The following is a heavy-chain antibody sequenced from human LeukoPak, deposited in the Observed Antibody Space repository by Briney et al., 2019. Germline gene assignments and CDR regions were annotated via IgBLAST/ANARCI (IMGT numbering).Heavy chain of an antibody. CDR2: ISGSGGST. D-gene: IGHD4-17*01. V-gene: IGHV3-23*01. CDR1: GFTFSSYA. CDR3: AKEKGRVTTVTTIDY. Sequence: GGSLRLYCAASGFTFSSYAMSWVRQAPGKGLEWVSAISGSGGSTYYADSVKGRFTISRDNSKNTLYLQMNSLRAEDTTVYYCAKEKGRVTTVTTIDYWGQGTLVTVSS. J-gene: IGHJ4*02.